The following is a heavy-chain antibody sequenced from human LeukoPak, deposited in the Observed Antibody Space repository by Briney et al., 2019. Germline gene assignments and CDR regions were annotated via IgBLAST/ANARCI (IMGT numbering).Heavy chain of an antibody. Sequence: GGSLRLSCAASGFSFSKYGLHWVRQAPGKGLQWVAMVWYDGSQRYYVDSVKGRFTISRDSSKNTMFLQMNSLKDEDTAVYYCAIENFDSGGPGSGSPAFDIWGQGTMVSVSS. J-gene: IGHJ3*02. D-gene: IGHD3-22*01. CDR3: AIENFDSGGPGSGSPAFDI. CDR1: GFSFSKYG. CDR2: VWYDGSQR. V-gene: IGHV3-30*02.